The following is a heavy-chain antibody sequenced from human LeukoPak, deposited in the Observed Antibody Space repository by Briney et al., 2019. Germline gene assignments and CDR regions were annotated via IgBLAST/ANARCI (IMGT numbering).Heavy chain of an antibody. CDR3: ARGRYSSSWYEFDY. CDR1: GYTLTGYY. D-gene: IGHD6-13*01. CDR2: INPNSGGT. J-gene: IGHJ4*02. Sequence: ASVKVSCKXSGYTLTGYYMHWVRQAPGQGLEWMGRINPNSGGTNYAQKFQGRVTMTRDTSISTAYMELSRLRSDDTAVYYCARGRYSSSWYEFDYWGQGTLVIVSS. V-gene: IGHV1-2*06.